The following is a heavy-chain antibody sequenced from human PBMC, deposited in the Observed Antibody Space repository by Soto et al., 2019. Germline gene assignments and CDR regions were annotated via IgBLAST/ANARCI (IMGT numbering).Heavy chain of an antibody. J-gene: IGHJ4*02. Sequence: GGSLRLSCAASGFTFSDYWMNWVRQAPGKGLEWVASIKYDGAEKSYVDSVKGRFTISRDNPKNSVYLQMASLRAEDTAVYYCARDGVAPGLYFDYWGQGTPVTVSS. CDR3: ARDGVAPGLYFDY. CDR1: GFTFSDYW. D-gene: IGHD3-10*01. CDR2: IKYDGAEK. V-gene: IGHV3-7*05.